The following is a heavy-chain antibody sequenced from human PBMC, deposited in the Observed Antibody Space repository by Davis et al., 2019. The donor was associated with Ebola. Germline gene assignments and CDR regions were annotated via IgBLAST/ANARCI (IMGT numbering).Heavy chain of an antibody. J-gene: IGHJ3*02. CDR2: LGTSADT. CDR1: GFIFGNSD. V-gene: IGHV3-23*01. CDR3: ASAYVTAFDAFDI. Sequence: GESLKISCAASGFIFGNSDMSWVRQAPGKGLEWVSTLGTSADTYYADSVKGRFTISRDNSKNTLYLQMNSLRAEDTAVYYCASAYVTAFDAFDIWGQGTMVTVSS. D-gene: IGHD2-21*02.